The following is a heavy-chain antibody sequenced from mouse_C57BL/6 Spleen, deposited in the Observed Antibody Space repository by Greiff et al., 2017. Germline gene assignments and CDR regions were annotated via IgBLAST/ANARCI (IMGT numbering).Heavy chain of an antibody. Sequence: EVQRVESGGGLVKPGGSLKLSCAASGFTFSSYAMAWVRQTPEKRLEWVATISDGGSYTYYPDNVKGRFTISRDNAKNNLYLQMSHLRSEDTAMYYCARGSYGSSYWYFDDWGKGTTVTVSS. V-gene: IGHV5-4*01. J-gene: IGHJ1*03. CDR1: GFTFSSYA. D-gene: IGHD1-1*01. CDR2: ISDGGSYT. CDR3: ARGSYGSSYWYFDD.